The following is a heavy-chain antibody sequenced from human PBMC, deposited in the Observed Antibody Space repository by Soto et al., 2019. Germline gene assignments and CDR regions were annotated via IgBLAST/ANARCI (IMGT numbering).Heavy chain of an antibody. Sequence: ASRQVCQQASGLIFRNYGNKRVRQYPGQGLEWMGWISASKGKTNYAQKFQGRVTMTTDTSTSTADMEMRSLRSDDMSVYYCASRSAQVNYG. CDR1: GLIFRNYG. CDR3: ASRSAQVNYG. D-gene: IGHD2-21*01. J-gene: IGHJ6*01. V-gene: IGHV1-18*03. CDR2: ISASKGKT.